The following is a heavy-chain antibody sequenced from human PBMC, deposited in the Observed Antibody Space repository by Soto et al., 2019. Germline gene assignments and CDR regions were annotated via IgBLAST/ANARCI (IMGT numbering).Heavy chain of an antibody. J-gene: IGHJ4*02. V-gene: IGHV1-18*01. Sequence: QVHLVQSGAEVKKPGASVKVCCKGSGYAFTTYGITWVRQAPAQGLEWMGWISAHNGNTNYAQKLQGRVTVTRDTSTTTAYMGLRSLRSDDTAVYYCARGRYGDYWGQGALVTVSS. D-gene: IGHD1-1*01. CDR1: GYAFTTYG. CDR3: ARGRYGDY. CDR2: ISAHNGNT.